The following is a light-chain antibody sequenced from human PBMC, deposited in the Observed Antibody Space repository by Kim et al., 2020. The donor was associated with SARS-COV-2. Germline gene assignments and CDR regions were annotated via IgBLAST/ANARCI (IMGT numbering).Light chain of an antibody. CDR2: RNN. Sequence: VILGQTAKISCGGNNIGGKHVHWYQQKPGQAPVAVIFRNNNLPSGIPERFSGSNSGNAATLSISRVQVGDEAVYFCQVWDSNTVIFGGGTQLTVL. CDR1: NIGGKH. J-gene: IGLJ2*01. V-gene: IGLV3-9*01. CDR3: QVWDSNTVI.